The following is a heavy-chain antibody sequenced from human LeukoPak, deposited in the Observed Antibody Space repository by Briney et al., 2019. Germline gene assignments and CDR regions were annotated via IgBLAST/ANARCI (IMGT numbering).Heavy chain of an antibody. J-gene: IGHJ4*02. CDR1: GFTFDDYG. CDR2: ISSSSSTI. D-gene: IGHD3-22*01. V-gene: IGHV3-48*01. Sequence: GGSLRLSCAASGFTFDDYGMSWVRQAPGKGLEWVSYISSSSSTIYYADSMKGRFTISRDNAKNSLYLQMNSLRAEDTAVYYCARDVIVEFDYWGQGTLVTVSS. CDR3: ARDVIVEFDY.